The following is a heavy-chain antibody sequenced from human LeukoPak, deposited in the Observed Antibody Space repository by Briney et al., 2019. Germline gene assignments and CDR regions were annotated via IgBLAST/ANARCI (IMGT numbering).Heavy chain of an antibody. J-gene: IGHJ4*02. D-gene: IGHD3-22*01. CDR2: ISGSGGST. Sequence: GGSLRLSCAASGFTFSSYAMSWVRQAPGKGLEWVSAISGSGGSTYYADSVKGRFTISRDNSKNTLYLQMNSLRAEDTAVYYCARQYYDSSGYFLRPHDYWGQGTLVTVSS. V-gene: IGHV3-23*01. CDR3: ARQYYDSSGYFLRPHDY. CDR1: GFTFSSYA.